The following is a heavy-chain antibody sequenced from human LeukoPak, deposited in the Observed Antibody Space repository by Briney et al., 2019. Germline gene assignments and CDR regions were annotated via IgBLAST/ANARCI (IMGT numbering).Heavy chain of an antibody. V-gene: IGHV3-30*02. CDR1: GFTFSSFG. D-gene: IGHD2-21*01. J-gene: IGHJ6*03. CDR2: VKYDGISE. Sequence: GGSLRLSCVASGFTFSSFGMHWVRQAPGKGLDWVAFVKYDGISEFYTDSVKGRFRISRDDSQSTVYLQMNSLRPEDTAVYYCARDNRHFVVVSGMTDHYMDVWGKGATVTISS. CDR3: ARDNRHFVVVSGMTDHYMDV.